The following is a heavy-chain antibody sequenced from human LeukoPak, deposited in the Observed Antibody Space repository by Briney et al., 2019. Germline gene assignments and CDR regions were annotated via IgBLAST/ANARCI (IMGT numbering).Heavy chain of an antibody. CDR1: GDTFTGYY. CDR2: INPNSVGT. V-gene: IGHV1-2*02. J-gene: IGHJ4*02. D-gene: IGHD1-1*01. CDR3: ARVRERRLYYFDY. Sequence: ASVKVSCRASGDTFTGYYMYSVRHAPGQGLERMGWINPNSVGTNYAQKFQGRVTMTRDTSISTAYMELSRLRFDDTAVYYCARVRERRLYYFDYWGQGTLVTVSS.